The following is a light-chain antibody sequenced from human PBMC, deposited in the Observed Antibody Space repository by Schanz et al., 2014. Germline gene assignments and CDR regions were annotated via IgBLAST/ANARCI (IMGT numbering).Light chain of an antibody. Sequence: EIVLTQSSGTLSLSPGERATLSCRASQSVASNFLAWYQQRPGQAPRLLIYGASSRATGVPDRFSGSGSGTDFTLTISSLEPEDVAIYYCQQRSNWPLTFGGGTKVEIK. J-gene: IGKJ4*01. CDR3: QQRSNWPLT. V-gene: IGKV3D-20*02. CDR1: QSVASNF. CDR2: GAS.